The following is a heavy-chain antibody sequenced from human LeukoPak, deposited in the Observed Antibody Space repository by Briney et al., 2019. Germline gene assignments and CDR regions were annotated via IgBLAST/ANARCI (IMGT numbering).Heavy chain of an antibody. V-gene: IGHV1-8*01. D-gene: IGHD6-6*01. J-gene: IGHJ3*02. CDR3: ARSKTRPSVQDFDI. CDR2: MNPNSGNT. CDR1: GYTFTSYD. Sequence: ASVKVSCKAAGYTFTSYDINWVRQATGQGLEWMGWMNPNSGNTGYARKFQGRVIMTRNTSISTAYMELSSLRSEDTAMYYCARSKTRPSVQDFDIWGQGTTVTVSS.